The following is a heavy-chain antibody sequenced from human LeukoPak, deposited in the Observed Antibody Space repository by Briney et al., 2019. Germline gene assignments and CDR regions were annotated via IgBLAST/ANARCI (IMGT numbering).Heavy chain of an antibody. CDR1: GSSFSDFY. CDR3: ARFGYLSAYADF. CDR2: IEGSGQYT. D-gene: IGHD2-15*01. Sequence: GGSLRLSCAASGSSFSDFYMTWIRQAPGKGLEWVSYIEGSGQYTKYADSVRGRFTISRDNAKNSLYLQMRSLRVEDTAVYYCARFGYLSAYADFWGQGILVTVSP. V-gene: IGHV3-11*06. J-gene: IGHJ4*02.